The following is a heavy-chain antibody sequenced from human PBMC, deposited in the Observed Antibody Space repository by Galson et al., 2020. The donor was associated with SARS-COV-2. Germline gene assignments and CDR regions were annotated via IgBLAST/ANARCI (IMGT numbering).Heavy chain of an antibody. D-gene: IGHD6-25*01. CDR1: GFTFSSYA. CDR2: ISYDGSNK. CDR3: ARDPLAASDAFDI. Sequence: GGSLSLSCAASGFTFSSYAMHWVRQAPGKGLEWVAVISYDGSNKYYADSVKGRFTISRDNSKNTLYLQMNSLRAEDTAVYYCARDPLAASDAFDIWGQGTMVTVSS. V-gene: IGHV3-30*04. J-gene: IGHJ3*02.